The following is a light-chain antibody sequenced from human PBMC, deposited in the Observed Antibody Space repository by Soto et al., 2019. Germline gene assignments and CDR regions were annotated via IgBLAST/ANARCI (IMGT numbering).Light chain of an antibody. CDR3: QQFGSSPGFT. CDR1: QSINSRY. CDR2: GAS. Sequence: EIVLTQSPGTLSLSPGESATLSCRASQSINSRYLAWYQQKPGQAPRLLIYGASSRATGIPDRFSGSGSETDFTLSISRLEPEDFAVYYCQQFGSSPGFTFGPGTIVYIK. V-gene: IGKV3-20*01. J-gene: IGKJ3*01.